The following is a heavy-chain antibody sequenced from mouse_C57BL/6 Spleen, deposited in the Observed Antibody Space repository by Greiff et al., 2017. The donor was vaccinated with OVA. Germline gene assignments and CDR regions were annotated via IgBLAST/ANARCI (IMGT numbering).Heavy chain of an antibody. J-gene: IGHJ2*01. CDR3: ARSDRRYYFDY. Sequence: QVHVKQSGPELVKPGASVKISCKASGYAFSSSWMNWVKQRPGKGLEWIGRIYPGDGDTNYNGKFKGKATLTADKSSSTAYMQLSSLTSEDSAVYFCARSDRRYYFDYWGQGTTLTVSS. V-gene: IGHV1-82*01. CDR2: IYPGDGDT. CDR1: GYAFSSSW.